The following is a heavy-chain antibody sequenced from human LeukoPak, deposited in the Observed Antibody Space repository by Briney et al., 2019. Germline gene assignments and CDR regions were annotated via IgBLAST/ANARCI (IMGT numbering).Heavy chain of an antibody. J-gene: IGHJ4*02. D-gene: IGHD1-26*01. CDR3: AREVHSGSYDGLDY. Sequence: SETLSLTCAVYGGSFSGYYWSWIRQPPGKGLEWIGEINHSGTTNYNPSLKSRVTISVDTSKNQFSLKLSSVTAADTAVYYCAREVHSGSYDGLDYWGQGTLVTVSS. V-gene: IGHV4-34*01. CDR2: INHSGTT. CDR1: GGSFSGYY.